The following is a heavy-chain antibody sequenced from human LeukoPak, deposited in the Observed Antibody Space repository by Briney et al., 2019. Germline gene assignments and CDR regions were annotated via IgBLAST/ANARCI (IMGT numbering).Heavy chain of an antibody. J-gene: IGHJ5*02. CDR2: LYYSGST. CDR1: GGSISSSAYY. Sequence: PSETLSLTCTVSGGSISSSAYYWGWIRQPPGKGPEWIGSLYYSGSTYYNPSLKSRVTISVDTSKKQFSLKLTSVTAADTAVYYCARQGGSPDWFDPWGQGTLVTVSS. CDR3: ARQGGSPDWFDP. V-gene: IGHV4-39*01. D-gene: IGHD1-26*01.